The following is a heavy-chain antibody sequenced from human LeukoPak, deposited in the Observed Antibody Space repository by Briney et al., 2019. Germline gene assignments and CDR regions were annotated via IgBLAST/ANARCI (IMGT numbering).Heavy chain of an antibody. Sequence: GGSLRLSCAASGFTFSGYDMSWVRQAPGKGLEWVSSISSSSSNTYDADSVKGRFTISRDNAKNSLYPQMNSLRAEDTAVYYCARDTTILGVVIPFDYWGQGILVTVSS. CDR3: ARDTTILGVVIPFDY. CDR2: ISSSSSNT. D-gene: IGHD3-3*01. CDR1: GFTFSGYD. V-gene: IGHV3-21*01. J-gene: IGHJ4*02.